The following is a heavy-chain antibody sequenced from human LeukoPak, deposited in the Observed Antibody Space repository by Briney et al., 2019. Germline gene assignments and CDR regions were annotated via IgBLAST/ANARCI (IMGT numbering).Heavy chain of an antibody. V-gene: IGHV4-38-2*02. CDR3: AGAAAPYYYYYYMDV. CDR1: GYSISSGYY. J-gene: IGHJ6*03. Sequence: PSETLSLTCTVSGYSISSGYYWGWIRQPPGKGLEWIGSIYHSGSTYYNPSLKSRVTISVDTSKNQFSLKLSSVTAADTAVYYCAGAAAPYYYYYYMDVWGKGTTATVSS. CDR2: IYHSGST. D-gene: IGHD6-13*01.